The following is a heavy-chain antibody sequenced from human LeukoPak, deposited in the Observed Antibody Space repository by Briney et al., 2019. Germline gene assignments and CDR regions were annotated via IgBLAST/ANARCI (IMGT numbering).Heavy chain of an antibody. CDR2: IYPGDSDT. J-gene: IGHJ6*03. D-gene: IGHD3-22*01. Sequence: GESLKISCKGSGYSFTSYWIGWVRQMPGKGLEWMGIIYPGDSDTRYSLSFQGQVTISADKSISTAYLQWSTLRASDTAIYYCARHSYDSSDFHYMDVWGKGTTVTISS. CDR1: GYSFTSYW. V-gene: IGHV5-51*01. CDR3: ARHSYDSSDFHYMDV.